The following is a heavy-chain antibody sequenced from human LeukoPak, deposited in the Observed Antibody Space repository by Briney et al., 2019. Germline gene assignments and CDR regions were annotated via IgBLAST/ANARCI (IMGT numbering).Heavy chain of an antibody. J-gene: IGHJ4*02. CDR3: ARGGYYDFN. CDR1: GFTFSSYA. CDR2: ITGSGAST. V-gene: IGHV3-23*01. Sequence: GGSLRLSCAASGFTFSSYAMTWVRQAPGKGLEWVSAITGSGASTYYADSVKGRFTISRDNSKNTLYLQMNSLRAEDTAVYYCARGGYYDFNWGQGTLVTVSS. D-gene: IGHD3-22*01.